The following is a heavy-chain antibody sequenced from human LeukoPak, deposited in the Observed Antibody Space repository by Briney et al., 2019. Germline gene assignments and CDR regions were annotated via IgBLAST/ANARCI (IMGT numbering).Heavy chain of an antibody. CDR2: IIPILGIA. D-gene: IGHD2/OR15-2a*01. J-gene: IGHJ2*01. CDR1: GGTFSSYA. Sequence: ASVKVSCKASGGTFSSYAISWVRQAPGQGLEWMGRIIPILGIANYAQKFQGRVTITADKSTSTAYMELSSLRSDDTAVYYCPRGSPSYAQWHFDLWGRGTLVTVSS. CDR3: PRGSPSYAQWHFDL. V-gene: IGHV1-69*04.